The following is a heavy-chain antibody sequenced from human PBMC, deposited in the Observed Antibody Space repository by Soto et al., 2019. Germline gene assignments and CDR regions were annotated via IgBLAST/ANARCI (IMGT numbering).Heavy chain of an antibody. D-gene: IGHD2-15*01. V-gene: IGHV5-10-1*01. CDR2: IDPSDSYT. CDR3: ASALGYCSGGSCYSLDYYYYYGMDV. Sequence: GESLKISCKGSGYSFTSYWISWVRQMPGKGLEWMGRIDPSDSYTNYSPSFQGHVTISADKSISTAYLQWSSLKASDTAMYYCASALGYCSGGSCYSLDYYYYYGMDVWGQGTTVTVSS. J-gene: IGHJ6*02. CDR1: GYSFTSYW.